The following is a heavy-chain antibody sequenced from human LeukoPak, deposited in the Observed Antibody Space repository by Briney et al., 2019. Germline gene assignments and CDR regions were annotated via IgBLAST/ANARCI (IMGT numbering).Heavy chain of an antibody. CDR2: MNPNSGNT. D-gene: IGHD6-13*01. J-gene: IGHJ5*02. Sequence: ASVKVSCKASGYTFSSYDINWVRQATGQGLEWMGWMNPNSGNTGYAQKFRGTVTMTRNTSISTAYMELSSLTSEDTAVYYCARVSAAAEGNWFDPWGQGTLVNVFS. V-gene: IGHV1-8*01. CDR3: ARVSAAAEGNWFDP. CDR1: GYTFSSYD.